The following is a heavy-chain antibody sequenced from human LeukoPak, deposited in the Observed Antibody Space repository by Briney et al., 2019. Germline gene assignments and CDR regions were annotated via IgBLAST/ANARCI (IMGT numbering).Heavy chain of an antibody. J-gene: IGHJ3*02. CDR2: INTYNGNP. V-gene: IGHV7-4-1*02. CDR3: VSMRSDGFDI. Sequence: ASVQVSCKASGYTFSSYAMNWVRQAPGQGLEFMGWINTYNGNPTYAQAFTGRFVFSVDTSVSTAYLQISSLKTEDTAVYYCVSMRSDGFDIWGQGTMIIVSS. CDR1: GYTFSSYA.